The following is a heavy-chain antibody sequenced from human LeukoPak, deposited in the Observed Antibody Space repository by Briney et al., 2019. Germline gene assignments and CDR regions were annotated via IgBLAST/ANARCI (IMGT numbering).Heavy chain of an antibody. J-gene: IGHJ4*02. CDR2: INHSGST. CDR3: ASGRAGARNWNPGY. D-gene: IGHD1-1*01. CDR1: GGSFSGYY. V-gene: IGHV4-34*01. Sequence: SETLPLTCAVYGGSFSGYYWSWIRQPPGKGLEWIGEINHSGSTNYNPSLKSRVTISVDTSKNQFSLRLSSVTAADTAVYYCASGRAGARNWNPGYWGQGTLVTVSS.